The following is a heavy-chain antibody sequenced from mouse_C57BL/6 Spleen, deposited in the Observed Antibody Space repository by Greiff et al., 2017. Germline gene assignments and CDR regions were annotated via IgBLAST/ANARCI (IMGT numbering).Heavy chain of an antibody. J-gene: IGHJ1*03. V-gene: IGHV3-3*01. Sequence: EVKLMESGPSLVRPSQTLSLTCTVPGFSINSDCYWIWIRQFPGNKLEYIGYTFYSGITYYNPSLESRTYITRDTSKNQFSLKLSSVTTEDTATYYWARAPYGSMGYFDVWGTGTTVTVSS. CDR2: TFYSGIT. CDR3: ARAPYGSMGYFDV. CDR1: GFSINSDCY. D-gene: IGHD1-1*01.